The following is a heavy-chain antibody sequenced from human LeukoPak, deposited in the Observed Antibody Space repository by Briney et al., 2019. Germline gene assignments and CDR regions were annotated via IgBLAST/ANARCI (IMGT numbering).Heavy chain of an antibody. CDR1: GGSISSSSYY. D-gene: IGHD5-18*01. Sequence: SETLSLTCTVSGGSISSSSYYWGWIPRPPGKGLVWFGSFYYSGIPYFNPSPKSRVTISVDTSKNQFSLKLSSVTAADTAVYYCARESGQSWIQLWPNYGMDVWGQGTTVTVSS. CDR3: ARESGQSWIQLWPNYGMDV. J-gene: IGHJ6*02. V-gene: IGHV4-39*07. CDR2: FYYSGIP.